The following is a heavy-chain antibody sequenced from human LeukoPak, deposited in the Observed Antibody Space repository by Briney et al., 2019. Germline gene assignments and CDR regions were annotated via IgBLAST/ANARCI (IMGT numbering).Heavy chain of an antibody. D-gene: IGHD2-21*02. J-gene: IGHJ4*02. Sequence: GGSLRLXCAASGFTFSSYGMHWVRQAPGKGLEWVAFIRYDGSNKYYADSVKGRFTISRDNSKNTLYLQMNSLRAEDTAVYYCAKLVVVATTRFDYWGQGTLVTVSS. V-gene: IGHV3-30*02. CDR2: IRYDGSNK. CDR1: GFTFSSYG. CDR3: AKLVVVATTRFDY.